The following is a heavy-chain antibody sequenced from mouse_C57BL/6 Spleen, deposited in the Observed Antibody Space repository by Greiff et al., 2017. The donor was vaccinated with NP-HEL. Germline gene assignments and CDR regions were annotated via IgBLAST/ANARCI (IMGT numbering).Heavy chain of an antibody. CDR3: ARRSMVTTFMDY. J-gene: IGHJ4*01. CDR2: ISSGSSTI. V-gene: IGHV5-17*01. D-gene: IGHD2-2*01. CDR1: GFTFSAYG. Sequence: EVHLVESGGGLVKPGGSLKLSCAASGFTFSAYGMHWVRQAPEKGLEWVAYISSGSSTIYYADTVKGRFTISRDNAKNTLFLQMTSLRSEDTAMYYCARRSMVTTFMDYWGQGTSVTVSS.